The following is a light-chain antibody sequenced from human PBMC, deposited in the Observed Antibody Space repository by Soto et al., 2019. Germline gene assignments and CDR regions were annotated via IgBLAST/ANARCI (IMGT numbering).Light chain of an antibody. CDR3: QQYDNLPLP. V-gene: IGKV1-33*01. Sequence: DIQMTQSPSSLSASVGDRVTITCQASQDISNYLNWYQKKPGKAPKLLIYDASNLETGVPSRFSGSGSGTDFTFTISSLQPEDIATYYCQQYDNLPLPFGGGTKVEIK. J-gene: IGKJ4*01. CDR1: QDISNY. CDR2: DAS.